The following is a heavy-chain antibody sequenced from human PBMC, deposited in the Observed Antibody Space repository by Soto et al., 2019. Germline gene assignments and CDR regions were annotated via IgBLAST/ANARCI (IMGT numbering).Heavy chain of an antibody. Sequence: QVQLVQSGAEVKKPGASVKVSCKASGYTFTSYGISWVRQAPGQGLEWMGWISAYNGNTNYAQKLQGRLTMTTDTPASAAYTEMRRLRADDRAVYYCASDEAAHTFDPWGKGILVTVSS. J-gene: IGHJ5*02. D-gene: IGHD6-13*01. CDR2: ISAYNGNT. CDR1: GYTFTSYG. CDR3: ASDEAAHTFDP. V-gene: IGHV1-18*01.